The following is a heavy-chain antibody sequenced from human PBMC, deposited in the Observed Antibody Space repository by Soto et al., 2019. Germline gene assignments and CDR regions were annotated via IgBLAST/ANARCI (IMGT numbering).Heavy chain of an antibody. J-gene: IGHJ4*02. Sequence: GASVKVSCKACGDGFASCGRRWVRQAPGQGLEWMGWISAYNGNTNYAQKLQGRVTMTTDTSTSTAYMELRSLRSDDTAVYYCAREGEGLGDLADYWGQGTLVTVSS. D-gene: IGHD4-17*01. CDR3: AREGEGLGDLADY. CDR1: GDGFASCG. CDR2: ISAYNGNT. V-gene: IGHV1-18*01.